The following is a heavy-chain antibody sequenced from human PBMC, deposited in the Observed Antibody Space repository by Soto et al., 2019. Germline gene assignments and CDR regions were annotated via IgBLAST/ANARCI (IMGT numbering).Heavy chain of an antibody. V-gene: IGHV4-39*01. CDR3: ARMGDFWSGPGELDP. Sequence: TLSLTCTVSGGSISSSSYYWAWNRQSPGKGLEWIGSVYYNGFTYYNPSLKSRVTVSVDTSKNQFSLKLTSVTAADTAVYYCARMGDFWSGPGELDPWGQGTLVTVSS. CDR1: GGSISSSSYY. D-gene: IGHD3-3*01. J-gene: IGHJ5*02. CDR2: VYYNGFT.